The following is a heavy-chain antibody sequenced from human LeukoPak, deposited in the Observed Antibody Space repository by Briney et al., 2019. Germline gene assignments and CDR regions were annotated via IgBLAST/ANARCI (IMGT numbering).Heavy chain of an antibody. CDR2: ISGSGGNT. CDR3: SKGRWGDT. V-gene: IGHV3-23*01. J-gene: IGHJ4*02. CDR1: GFTFRSYD. D-gene: IGHD3-16*01. Sequence: PGGSLRLSCAASGFTFRSYDMNWVRQAPGKGLECVSTISGSGGNTYYADSVKGRFTISRDNSKNLVYLQMNSLRDEDTAVYYCSKGRWGDTWGQGTLVTASS.